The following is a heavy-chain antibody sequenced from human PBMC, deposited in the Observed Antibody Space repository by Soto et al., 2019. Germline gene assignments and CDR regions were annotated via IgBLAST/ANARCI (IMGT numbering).Heavy chain of an antibody. CDR2: IYYSGST. CDR1: GGSISSSSYY. V-gene: IGHV4-39*01. J-gene: IGHJ6*03. CDR3: ARQGDCSSTSCYLRENYYYYYYMDV. Sequence: PSETLSLTCTVSGGSISSSSYYWGCIRQPPGKGLEWIGSIYYSGSTYYNPSLKSRVTISVDTSKNQFSLKLSSVTAADTAVYYCARQGDCSSTSCYLRENYYYYYYMDVWGKGTTVTVSS. D-gene: IGHD2-2*01.